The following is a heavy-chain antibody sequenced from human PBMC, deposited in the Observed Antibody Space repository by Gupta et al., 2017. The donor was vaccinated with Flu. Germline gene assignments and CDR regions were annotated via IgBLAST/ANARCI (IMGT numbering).Heavy chain of an antibody. CDR1: GGSISSFS. CDR2: IYYSGGT. V-gene: IGHV4-59*01. J-gene: IGHJ6*02. Sequence: QVQLQASGPGLVKPSETLSLPCTVSGGSISSFSWSWIRQPPGKGLEWIGFIYYSGGTYYNPSLKSRVTMSIDTSKNQFSLKLSSVTAADTAVYYCARDRGSFLNYFYYYGMDVWGQGTTVTVSS. D-gene: IGHD1-26*01. CDR3: ARDRGSFLNYFYYYGMDV.